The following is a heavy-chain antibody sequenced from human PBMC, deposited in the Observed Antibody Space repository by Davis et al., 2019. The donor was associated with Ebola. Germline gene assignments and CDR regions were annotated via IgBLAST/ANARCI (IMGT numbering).Heavy chain of an antibody. V-gene: IGHV7-4-1*02. D-gene: IGHD3-22*01. CDR1: GYTFTSYA. Sequence: AASVKVSCKASGYTFTSYALNWVRQAPGQGLEWLGWISTNTGNPTYAQGFTGRFVFSLDTSVSTAYLQISSLKAEDTAVYYCARGSGSSGYYFPFFDYWGQGTLVTVSS. J-gene: IGHJ4*02. CDR2: ISTNTGNP. CDR3: ARGSGSSGYYFPFFDY.